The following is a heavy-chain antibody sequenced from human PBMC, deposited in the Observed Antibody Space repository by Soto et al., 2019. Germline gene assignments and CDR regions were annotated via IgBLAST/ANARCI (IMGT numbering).Heavy chain of an antibody. CDR3: ARDNGEIEKTYCSGGSCYSNWFDP. D-gene: IGHD2-15*01. J-gene: IGHJ5*02. V-gene: IGHV1-2*02. Sequence: ASVKVSCKASGYTFTGYYMHWVRQAPGQGLEWMGWINPNSGGTNYAQKFQGRVTMTRDTSISTAYMELSRLRSDDSAVYYCARDNGEIEKTYCSGGSCYSNWFDPWGQGTLVTVSS. CDR2: INPNSGGT. CDR1: GYTFTGYY.